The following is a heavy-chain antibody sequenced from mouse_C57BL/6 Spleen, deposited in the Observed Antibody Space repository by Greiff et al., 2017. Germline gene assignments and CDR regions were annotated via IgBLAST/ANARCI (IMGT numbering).Heavy chain of an antibody. J-gene: IGHJ2*01. V-gene: IGHV1-55*01. D-gene: IGHD1-1*01. CDR2: IYPGSGST. CDR1: GYTFTSYW. Sequence: QVQLQQPGAELVKPGASVKMSCKASGYTFTSYWITWVKQRPGQGLEWIGDIYPGSGSTNYNEKFKSKATLTVDTSSSPAYMQLSSLTSEDSAVYYCARGDKGYGSSYPSFDYWGQGTTLTVSA. CDR3: ARGDKGYGSSYPSFDY.